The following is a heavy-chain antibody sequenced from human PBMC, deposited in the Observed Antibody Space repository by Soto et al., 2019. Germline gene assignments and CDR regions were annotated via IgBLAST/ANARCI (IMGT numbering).Heavy chain of an antibody. Sequence: QVQLQESGPGLVKPSQTLSLTCTVSGASLSSGDVYWTWIRQSPEKGLEWIGYIDSSVSTHYNPPLKNRVTMIVDPYKNQCSLTLTSVTAEDTAEYYCARQNGYDSVFAHWGQGLRVTVS. CDR2: IDSSVST. J-gene: IGHJ4*02. V-gene: IGHV4-30-4*01. CDR3: ARQNGYDSVFAH. D-gene: IGHD5-12*01. CDR1: GASLSSGDVY.